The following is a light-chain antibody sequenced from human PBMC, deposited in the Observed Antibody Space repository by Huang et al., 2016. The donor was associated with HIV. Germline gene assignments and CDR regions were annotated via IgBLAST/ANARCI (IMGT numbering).Light chain of an antibody. CDR2: LAS. J-gene: IGKJ2*01. CDR3: QQYYSTPYT. CDR1: QSVLYSSNNKNY. V-gene: IGKV4-1*01. Sequence: DIVMTQSPDSLAVSLGERATINCKSSQSVLYSSNNKNYLAWYQHQPGQPPKLLIYLASTRESGFPNRCSGSGSGTDFILTISSLQAEDVAVYYCQQYYSTPYTFGQGTKLEIK.